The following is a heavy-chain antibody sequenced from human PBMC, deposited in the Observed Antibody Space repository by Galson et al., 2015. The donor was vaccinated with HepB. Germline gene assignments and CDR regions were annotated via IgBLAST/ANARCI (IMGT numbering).Heavy chain of an antibody. Sequence: SLRLSCAASGFTFSGSAIHWVRQASGKGPEWVGRIRSKTTNYATSYVPSLKGRFTISRDDSKNMAYLHIKSLKTEDTAVYSCTRLGDFSGYSSRWGQGTLVTVSA. D-gene: IGHD6-19*01. CDR2: IRSKTTNYAT. J-gene: IGHJ4*02. V-gene: IGHV3-73*01. CDR3: TRLGDFSGYSSR. CDR1: GFTFSGSA.